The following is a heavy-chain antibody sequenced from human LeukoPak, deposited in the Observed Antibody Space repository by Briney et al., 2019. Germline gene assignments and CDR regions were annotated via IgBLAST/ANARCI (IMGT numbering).Heavy chain of an antibody. CDR3: ARDGDYDILTGYYLSPLFDY. D-gene: IGHD3-9*01. J-gene: IGHJ4*02. CDR1: GYTFTSYG. V-gene: IGHV1-18*01. Sequence: GASVKVSCKASGYTFTSYGISWLRQAPGQGLEWMGWISAYNGNTNYAQKLQGRVTMTTDTSTSTAYMELRSLRSDDTAVYYCARDGDYDILTGYYLSPLFDYWGQGTLVTVSS. CDR2: ISAYNGNT.